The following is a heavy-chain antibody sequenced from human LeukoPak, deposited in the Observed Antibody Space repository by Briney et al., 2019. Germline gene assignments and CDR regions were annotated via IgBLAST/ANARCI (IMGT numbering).Heavy chain of an antibody. J-gene: IGHJ4*02. CDR1: GFTFNTYG. Sequence: GGSLRLSCAASGFTFNTYGMSWVRQAPGKGLEWVSGISGSGGATYYADSVKGRFTISRDDPHNTQYLQMNSLRAEDTAVYFCARGGVDYYGSGTYYLMYYFDYWGQGALVTVSS. V-gene: IGHV3-23*01. D-gene: IGHD3-10*01. CDR2: ISGSGGAT. CDR3: ARGGVDYYGSGTYYLMYYFDY.